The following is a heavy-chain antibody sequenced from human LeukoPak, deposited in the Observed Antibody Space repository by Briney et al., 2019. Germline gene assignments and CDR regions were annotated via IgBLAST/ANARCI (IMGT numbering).Heavy chain of an antibody. D-gene: IGHD4-23*01. J-gene: IGHJ4*02. Sequence: ASVKVSCKPSGYSFTTYGISWVRQAPGQGLEWMGWISSYNDDIDFEQKFQGRVTMTTDTSTSTAYMELRSLRSDDTAVYYCARGWKLDCWGRGTLVTVSS. CDR1: GYSFTTYG. CDR2: ISSYNDDI. V-gene: IGHV1-18*01. CDR3: ARGWKLDC.